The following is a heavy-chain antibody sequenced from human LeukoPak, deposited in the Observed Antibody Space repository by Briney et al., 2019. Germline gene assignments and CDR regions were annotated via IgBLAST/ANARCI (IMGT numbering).Heavy chain of an antibody. Sequence: GESLKISCKGSGYSFTSYWIGWVRQMPGKGLEWMGIIYPGDSDTRYSPSFQGQVTISADKSISTAYLQWSSLKASDTAMYYCARQRPHYYDSSGYYYDAFDIWGQGTMVTVSS. CDR3: ARQRPHYYDSSGYYYDAFDI. D-gene: IGHD3-22*01. CDR2: IYPGDSDT. J-gene: IGHJ3*02. CDR1: GYSFTSYW. V-gene: IGHV5-51*01.